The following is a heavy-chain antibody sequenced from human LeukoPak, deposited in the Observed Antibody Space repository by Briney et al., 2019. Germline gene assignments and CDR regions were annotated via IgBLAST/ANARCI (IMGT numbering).Heavy chain of an antibody. D-gene: IGHD1-26*01. CDR1: GYTFTGYF. J-gene: IGHJ6*02. Sequence: GASVKVSCRASGYTFTGYFLYWVRQAPGQGLEWMGWMNPNSGNTGYAQKFQGRVTMTRNTSISTAYMELSSLRSEDTAVYYCTRGPPVGAPYYYYYGMGVWGQGTTVTVSS. CDR2: MNPNSGNT. CDR3: TRGPPVGAPYYYYYGMGV. V-gene: IGHV1-8*02.